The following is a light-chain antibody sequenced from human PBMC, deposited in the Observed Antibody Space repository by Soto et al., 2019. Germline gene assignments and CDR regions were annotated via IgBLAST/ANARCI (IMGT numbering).Light chain of an antibody. CDR3: QQYGSSPFT. CDR2: GAS. V-gene: IGKV3-20*01. J-gene: IGKJ3*01. Sequence: EIVLTQSPGTLSLSPGERATLSCRASQSVSSGSLVWHQQKPGQAPRLLIYGASRRATGIPDRFSGSGSGTDFTLTISRLEPVDFAVYYCQQYGSSPFTFGPGTRVDVE. CDR1: QSVSSGS.